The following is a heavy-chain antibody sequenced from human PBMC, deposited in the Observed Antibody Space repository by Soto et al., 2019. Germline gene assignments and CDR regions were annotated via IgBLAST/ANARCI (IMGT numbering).Heavy chain of an antibody. D-gene: IGHD6-19*01. CDR3: ASDRSSGWDQGYGMDV. J-gene: IGHJ6*02. CDR2: IYYSGST. Sequence: PSETLSLTCTVSGGSISTYYWSWIRQPPGKGLEWIGDIYYSGSTSYNPSLKSRVTISVDTSKNQFSLKLRSVTAADTAVYYCASDRSSGWDQGYGMDVWGQGTTVTVSS. V-gene: IGHV4-59*01. CDR1: GGSISTYY.